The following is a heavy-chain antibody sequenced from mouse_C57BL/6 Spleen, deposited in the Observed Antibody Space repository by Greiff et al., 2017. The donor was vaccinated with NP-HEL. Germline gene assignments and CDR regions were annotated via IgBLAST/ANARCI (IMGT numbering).Heavy chain of an antibody. D-gene: IGHD2-4*01. CDR1: GYTFTSYW. V-gene: IGHV1-55*01. Sequence: QVQLQQPGAELVKPGASVKMSCKASGYTFTSYWITWVKQRPGQGLEWIGDIYPGSGSTSYNEKFKSKATLTVDTSSSTAYMQLSSLTSEDSAVYYCARTDMGDYEAWFAYWGQGTLVTVSA. CDR3: ARTDMGDYEAWFAY. J-gene: IGHJ3*01. CDR2: IYPGSGST.